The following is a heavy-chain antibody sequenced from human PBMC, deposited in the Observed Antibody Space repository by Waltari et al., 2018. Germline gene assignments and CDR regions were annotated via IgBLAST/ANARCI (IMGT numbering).Heavy chain of an antibody. CDR1: GGTFSSYA. D-gene: IGHD3-22*01. Sequence: QVQLVQSGAEGQKPGPAVEVSCKASGGTFSSYAISWVRQAPGQGLEWMGGIIPIFGTANYAQKFQGRVTITADESTSTAYMELSSLRSEDTAVYYCARVLYYYDSSGYNYDAFDIWGQGTMVTVSS. CDR2: IIPIFGTA. CDR3: ARVLYYYDSSGYNYDAFDI. V-gene: IGHV1-69*01. J-gene: IGHJ3*02.